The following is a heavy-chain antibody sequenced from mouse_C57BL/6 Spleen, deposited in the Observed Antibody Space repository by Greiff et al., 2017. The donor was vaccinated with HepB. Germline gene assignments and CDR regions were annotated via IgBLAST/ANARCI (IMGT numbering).Heavy chain of an antibody. V-gene: IGHV2-4*01. CDR1: GFSLTSYG. Sequence: VKLQESGPGLVQPSQSLSITCTVSGFSLTSYGVHWVRQPPGKGLEWLGVIWSGGSTDYNAAFISRLSISKDNSKSQVFFKMNSLQADDTAIYYCAKGDYYGSSGNFDVWGTGTTVTVSS. CDR3: AKGDYYGSSGNFDV. CDR2: IWSGGST. J-gene: IGHJ1*03. D-gene: IGHD1-1*01.